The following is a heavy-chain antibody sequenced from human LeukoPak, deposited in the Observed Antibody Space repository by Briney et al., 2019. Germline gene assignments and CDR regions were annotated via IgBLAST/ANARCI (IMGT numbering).Heavy chain of an antibody. D-gene: IGHD3-10*01. Sequence: SETLSLTCAVSGYSISSGYYWGWIRQPPGKGLEWIGSIYHSGSTYYNPSLKSRVTISVDTSKNQFSLKLSSVTAADTAVYYCARHVARGPNYYYMDVWGKGTTVTVSS. CDR3: ARHVARGPNYYYMDV. J-gene: IGHJ6*03. CDR1: GYSISSGYY. CDR2: IYHSGST. V-gene: IGHV4-38-2*01.